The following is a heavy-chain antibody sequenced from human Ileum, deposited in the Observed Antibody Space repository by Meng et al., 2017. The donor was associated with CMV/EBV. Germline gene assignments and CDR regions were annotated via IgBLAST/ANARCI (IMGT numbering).Heavy chain of an antibody. D-gene: IGHD1-26*01. V-gene: IGHV3-74*01. CDR3: ARDLSGSRDY. CDR1: GFTFSNYW. Sequence: EVQLVGSGGGVVQAGGSLRLSCEDSGFTFSNYWMHWVRQVPGEGLVWVSRINEDGRITSYADSVKGRFTISRDNARNTLYLQMNSLRADDSAVYYCARDLSGSRDYWGRGTLVTVSS. CDR2: INEDGRIT. J-gene: IGHJ4*02.